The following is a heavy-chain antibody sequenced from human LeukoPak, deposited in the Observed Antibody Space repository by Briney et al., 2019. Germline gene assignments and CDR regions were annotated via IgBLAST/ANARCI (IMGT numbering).Heavy chain of an antibody. CDR3: AATIAADTAYYGMDV. CDR2: IVVGSGHT. V-gene: IGHV1-58*02. CDR1: GYTFTGYY. J-gene: IGHJ6*02. D-gene: IGHD6-13*01. Sequence: SVKVSCKASGYTFTGYYMHWVRQAPGQGLEWIGWIVVGSGHTNYAQKFQERVTITRDMSTSTAYMELSSLRSEDTAVYYCAATIAADTAYYGMDVWGHGTTVTVSS.